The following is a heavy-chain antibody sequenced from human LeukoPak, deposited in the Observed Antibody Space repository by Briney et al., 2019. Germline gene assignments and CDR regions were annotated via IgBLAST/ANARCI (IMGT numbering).Heavy chain of an antibody. V-gene: IGHV6-1*01. CDR2: TYYRSKWYN. Sequence: SQTLSLTCAISGDSVSSNSAAWNWIRQSPSRGLEWLGRTYYRSKWYNDYAVSVKSRITINPDTSKNQFSLQLNSVTPEDTAVYYCARDRYCSSTCCKYYFDYWGQGTLVTVSS. CDR1: GDSVSSNSAA. CDR3: ARDRYCSSTCCKYYFDY. J-gene: IGHJ4*02. D-gene: IGHD2-2*01.